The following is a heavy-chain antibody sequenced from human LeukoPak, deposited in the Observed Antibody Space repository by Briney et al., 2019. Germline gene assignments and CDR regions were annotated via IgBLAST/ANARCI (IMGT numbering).Heavy chain of an antibody. Sequence: ASVKVSCKASGYTFTSYGISWVRQAPGQGLEWMGWISAYNGNTNYAQKLQGRVTMTTDTSTSTAYMELSSLRSEDTAVYYCARGSPNIVVVPAALDYWGQGTLVTVSS. J-gene: IGHJ4*02. V-gene: IGHV1-18*01. CDR1: GYTFTSYG. CDR2: ISAYNGNT. D-gene: IGHD2-2*01. CDR3: ARGSPNIVVVPAALDY.